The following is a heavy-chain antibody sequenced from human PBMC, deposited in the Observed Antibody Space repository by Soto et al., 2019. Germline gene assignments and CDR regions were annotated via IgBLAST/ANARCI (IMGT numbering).Heavy chain of an antibody. Sequence: QLQLQESGPGLVKPSETLSLTCTVSGDSISSSYYWGWVRQPPGKGLECIGAVYYTGFTYYNPSHTSRLTISLDTSKNQFSLRLSSVTAADTAIYYCASLPVVVIALGYFDPWGPGTLVTVSS. CDR3: ASLPVVVIALGYFDP. CDR1: GDSISSSYY. CDR2: VYYTGFT. V-gene: IGHV4-39*01. D-gene: IGHD2-21*01. J-gene: IGHJ5*02.